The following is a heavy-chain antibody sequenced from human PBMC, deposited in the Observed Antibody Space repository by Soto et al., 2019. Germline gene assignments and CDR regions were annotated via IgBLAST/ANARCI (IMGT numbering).Heavy chain of an antibody. CDR1: GFTFSSYP. D-gene: IGHD3-22*01. CDR3: AKDRYYYASAGPPPPDY. V-gene: IGHV3-23*01. Sequence: PGGSLRLSCAASGFTFSSYPMSWVRQAPGKGLEWVSSISGSGGSTYYADSVKGRFTISRDNSKNTLYLRMNSLRADDTAVYYWAKDRYYYASAGPPPPDYWGQGTLATVSS. J-gene: IGHJ4*02. CDR2: ISGSGGST.